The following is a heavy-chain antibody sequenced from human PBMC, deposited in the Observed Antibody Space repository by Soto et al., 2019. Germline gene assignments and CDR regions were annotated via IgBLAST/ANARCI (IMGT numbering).Heavy chain of an antibody. CDR2: IWYDGSNK. J-gene: IGHJ4*02. D-gene: IGHD4-17*01. V-gene: IGHV3-33*01. Sequence: QVQLVESGGGVVQPGRSLRLSCAASGFTFSRYGMQWVRQAPGKGLEWVAVIWYDGSNKYYADSVKGRFTISRDNSKNTLYLQMNGLRAEDTAGYYCGREAADYGDPGGYWGQGTLVTVSS. CDR1: GFTFSRYG. CDR3: GREAADYGDPGGY.